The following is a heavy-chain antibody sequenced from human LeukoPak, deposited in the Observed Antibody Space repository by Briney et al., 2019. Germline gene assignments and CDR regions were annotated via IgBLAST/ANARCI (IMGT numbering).Heavy chain of an antibody. CDR1: GFTFISYW. CDR3: AKDEGSGSLDY. Sequence: TGGSLRLSCAASGFTFISYWMSWVRQAPGKGLEWVANIKQDASEKYYVDSVKGRFTISRDNAKNSLYLQMNSLRAEDTAVYYCAKDEGSGSLDYWGQGTLVTVSS. J-gene: IGHJ4*02. D-gene: IGHD3-10*01. CDR2: IKQDASEK. V-gene: IGHV3-7*01.